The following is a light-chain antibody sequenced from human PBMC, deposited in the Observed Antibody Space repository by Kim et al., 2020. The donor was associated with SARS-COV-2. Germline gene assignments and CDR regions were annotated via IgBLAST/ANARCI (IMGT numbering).Light chain of an antibody. CDR2: WAS. Sequence: RATLNCKSSQTVLYKANNRNYLAWCQQKPGQAPKLLIYWASIRESGVSDRFSGSGSEADFTLTISSLQAADVAVYYCQQYYSTPPSFGQGTKLEIK. J-gene: IGKJ2*03. V-gene: IGKV4-1*01. CDR3: QQYYSTPPS. CDR1: QTVLYKANNRNY.